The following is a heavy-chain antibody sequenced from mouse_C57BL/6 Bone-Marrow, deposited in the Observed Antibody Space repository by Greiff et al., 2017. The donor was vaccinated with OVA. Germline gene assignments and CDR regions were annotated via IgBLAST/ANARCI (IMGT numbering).Heavy chain of an antibody. CDR3: ARSSYDYDGAFAY. Sequence: QVHVKQSGPGLVQPSQSLSITCTVSGFSLTSYGVHWVRQSPGKGLEWLGVIWSGGSTDYNAAFISRLSISKDNSKSQVFFKMNSLQADDTAIYYCARSSYDYDGAFAYWGQGTLVTVSA. V-gene: IGHV2-2*01. D-gene: IGHD2-4*01. CDR1: GFSLTSYG. J-gene: IGHJ3*01. CDR2: IWSGGST.